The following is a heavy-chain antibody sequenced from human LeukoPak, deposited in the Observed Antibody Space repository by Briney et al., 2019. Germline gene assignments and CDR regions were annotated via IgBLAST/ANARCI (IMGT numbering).Heavy chain of an antibody. CDR3: TSRGWIVGLVDY. V-gene: IGHV4-39*01. CDR1: GGSISSSSYY. J-gene: IGHJ4*02. Sequence: SETLSLTCTVSGGSISSSSYYWGWIRQPPGKGLEWIASIYYSGTTYYNPSLKSRVSISADTSKNQFSLKLSSVTAADTAMYYCTSRGWIVGLVDYWGQGTLVTLSS. D-gene: IGHD3-22*01. CDR2: IYYSGTT.